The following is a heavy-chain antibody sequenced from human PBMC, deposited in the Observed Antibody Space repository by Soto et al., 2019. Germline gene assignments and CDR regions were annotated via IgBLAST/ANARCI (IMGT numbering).Heavy chain of an antibody. D-gene: IGHD3-10*01. J-gene: IGHJ4*02. CDR1: GFTFSSYA. V-gene: IGHV3-23*01. CDR2: ISGSGGST. Sequence: EVQLLESGGGLVQPGGSLRLSCAASGFTFSSYAMSWVRQAPGKGLEWVSAISGSGGSTYYADSVKGRFTISRDNSKNTLYLQMNRLIAEDTAVYYCAKDLGLWFGESFDYWGQGTLVTVYS. CDR3: AKDLGLWFGESFDY.